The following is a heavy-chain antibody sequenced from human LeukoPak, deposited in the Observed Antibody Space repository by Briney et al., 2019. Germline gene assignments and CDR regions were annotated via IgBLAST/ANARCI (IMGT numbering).Heavy chain of an antibody. CDR2: ISSSSSYI. J-gene: IGHJ4*02. D-gene: IGHD2-15*01. CDR3: AREHCGGSCYLDY. V-gene: IGHV3-21*01. Sequence: GGSLRLSCAASGFTFSSYSMNWVRQAPGKGLEWVSSISSSSSYIYYADSVKGRFTISRDNAKNSLYLQMNSLRAEDTAVYYCAREHCGGSCYLDYWGQGTLVTVSS. CDR1: GFTFSSYS.